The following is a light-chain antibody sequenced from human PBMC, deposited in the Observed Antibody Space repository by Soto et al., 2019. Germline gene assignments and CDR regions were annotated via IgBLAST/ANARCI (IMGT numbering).Light chain of an antibody. CDR1: QDISNY. CDR3: QQYDNLPHLRPT. V-gene: IGKV1-33*01. J-gene: IGKJ5*01. CDR2: DAS. Sequence: DIQMTQSPSSLSASVRDRVTITCQASQDISNYLNWYQQKPGKAPKLLIDDASNLETGVPSRFSGSGSGTDFTFTISSLQPEDIATYYCQQYDNLPHLRPTFGQGTRLEIK.